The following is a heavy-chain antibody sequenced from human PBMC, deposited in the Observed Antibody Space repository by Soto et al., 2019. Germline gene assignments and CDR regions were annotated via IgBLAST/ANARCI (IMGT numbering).Heavy chain of an antibody. CDR1: GYTFTSYA. J-gene: IGHJ3*02. V-gene: IGHV1-24*01. D-gene: IGHD6-19*01. CDR2: FDPEDGET. CDR3: ATDIAVAVTDAFDI. Sequence: GASVKVSCKASGYTFTSYAMNWVRQAPGQGLEWMGGFDPEDGETIYAQKFQGRVTMTEDTSTDTAYMELSSLRSEDTAVYYCATDIAVAVTDAFDIWGQGTMVTVSS.